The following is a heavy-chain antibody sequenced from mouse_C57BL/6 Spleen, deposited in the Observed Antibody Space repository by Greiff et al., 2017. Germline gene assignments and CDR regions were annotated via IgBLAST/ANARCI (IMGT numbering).Heavy chain of an antibody. CDR3: APWFAY. Sequence: VQLQQSGAELVKPGASVKLSCKASGYTFTSYWMQWVKQRPGQGLEWIGEIDPSDSYTNYNQKFKGKATLTVDTSSSTAYMQLSSLTSEDSAVYYCAPWFAYWGQGTLVTVSA. CDR1: GYTFTSYW. J-gene: IGHJ3*01. V-gene: IGHV1-50*01. CDR2: IDPSDSYT.